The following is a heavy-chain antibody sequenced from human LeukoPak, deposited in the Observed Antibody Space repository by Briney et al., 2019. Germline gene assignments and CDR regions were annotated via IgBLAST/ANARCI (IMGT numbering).Heavy chain of an antibody. J-gene: IGHJ4*02. CDR3: AKHVLFCSGWYFDY. Sequence: PGGSLRLSCAASGFPFSTYAFSWVRQAPGKGLEWVAAVGDTGIGTNYADSVKGRFTISGDNSRNTVSLQMNTLRAEDTALYYCAKHVLFCSGWYFDYWGQGTLVTVSS. D-gene: IGHD6-19*01. CDR1: GFPFSTYA. CDR2: VGDTGIGT. V-gene: IGHV3-23*01.